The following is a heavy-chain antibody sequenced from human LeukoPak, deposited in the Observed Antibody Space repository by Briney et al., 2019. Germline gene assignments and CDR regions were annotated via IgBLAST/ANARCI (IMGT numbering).Heavy chain of an antibody. CDR1: GYTFTSYG. CDR3: ARTGNPYFGVVITAAAFDI. CDR2: ISAYNGNT. D-gene: IGHD3-3*01. J-gene: IGHJ3*02. V-gene: IGHV1-18*01. Sequence: ASVTVSCKASGYTFTSYGISWVRQAPGQGLEWMGWISAYNGNTNYAQKLQGRVTMTTDTSTSTAYMELRSLRSDDTAVYYCARTGNPYFGVVITAAAFDIWGQGTMVTVSS.